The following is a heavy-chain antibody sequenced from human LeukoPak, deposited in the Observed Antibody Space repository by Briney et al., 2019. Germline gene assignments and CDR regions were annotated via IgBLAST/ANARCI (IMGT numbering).Heavy chain of an antibody. V-gene: IGHV5-51*01. CDR2: IYPADSDT. J-gene: IGHJ4*02. Sequence: GESLKISCQGSGYSFPTYWIGWVRQMPGKGLEWMGIIYPADSDTRYSPSFQGQVTISADKSISTAYLQWSSLKASDSAIYYCARLLGYSADYRGQGTLVTVSS. CDR1: GYSFPTYW. CDR3: ARLLGYSADY. D-gene: IGHD2-15*01.